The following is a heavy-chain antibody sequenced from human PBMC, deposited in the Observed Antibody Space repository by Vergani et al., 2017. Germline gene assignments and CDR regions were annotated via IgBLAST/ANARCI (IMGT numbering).Heavy chain of an antibody. Sequence: EVQLVESGGGLVKPGGSLRLSCAASGFTFSNAWMSWVRQTPGKGLGWVGRIKSKTDGGTTDYAAPVKGRFTISRDDSKNTLYLQMNSLKTEDTAVYYCTTAKGYCSGGSCPSHYYYYYMDVWGKGTTVTVSS. D-gene: IGHD2-15*01. J-gene: IGHJ6*03. CDR1: GFTFSNAW. V-gene: IGHV3-15*01. CDR2: IKSKTDGGTT. CDR3: TTAKGYCSGGSCPSHYYYYYMDV.